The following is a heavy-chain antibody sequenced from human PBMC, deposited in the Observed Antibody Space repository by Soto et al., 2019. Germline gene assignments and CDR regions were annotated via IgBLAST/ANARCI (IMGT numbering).Heavy chain of an antibody. CDR2: IVVYSGQT. Sequence: QMQLVQSGPEVKKPGTSVKVSCRASGFDFISSGIQWVRQARGQGLEWIGWIVVYSGQTHYEQKFQDSVTLTRDTSTGTAYIEMTSLRSEDTAVYYCSSDRPDTTRGWVVWGQGTTVTVSS. V-gene: IGHV1-58*02. CDR3: SSDRPDTTRGWVV. D-gene: IGHD2-2*01. J-gene: IGHJ6*02. CDR1: GFDFISSG.